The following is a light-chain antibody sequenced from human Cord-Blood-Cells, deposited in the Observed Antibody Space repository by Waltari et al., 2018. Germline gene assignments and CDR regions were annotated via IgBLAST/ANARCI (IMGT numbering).Light chain of an antibody. J-gene: IGLJ1*01. CDR1: STDAGGYNY. Sequence: QSALTQPASVSGSPGQSITISCTGTSTDAGGYNYVSWYQHPPGKAPKLMIYDVSKRPSGVSNRFSGSKSGNTASLTISGLQAEDEADYYCSSYTSSSTYVFGTGTKVTVL. CDR3: SSYTSSSTYV. V-gene: IGLV2-14*03. CDR2: DVS.